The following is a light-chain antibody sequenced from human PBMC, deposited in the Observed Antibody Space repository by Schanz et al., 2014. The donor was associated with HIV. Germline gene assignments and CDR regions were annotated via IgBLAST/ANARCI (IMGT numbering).Light chain of an antibody. CDR1: SSNIGAGFD. CDR2: GNN. Sequence: QSVLTQPPSVSGAPGQRVTISCTGSSSNIGAGFDVHWYQQLPGTAPKLLIYGNNNRPSGVPDRFSGSTSGTSASLAITGLQAEDEADYYCQSSDSSLNADVFGTGTKLTVL. V-gene: IGLV1-40*01. J-gene: IGLJ1*01. CDR3: QSSDSSLNADV.